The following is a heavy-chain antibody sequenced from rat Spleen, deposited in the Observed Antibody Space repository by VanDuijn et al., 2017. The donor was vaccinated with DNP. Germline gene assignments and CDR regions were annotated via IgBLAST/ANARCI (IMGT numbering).Heavy chain of an antibody. Sequence: EVQLVETGGDLVPPGRSLKLSCVASGFTFSTYWMFWIRQAPGKGLEWVATINPDGSNTYCQDSLKGRFHISRDNAENTVYLEMNSLRSEDTATYYCTKDLQWYAMDAWGQGTSVTVSS. CDR3: TKDLQWYAMDA. J-gene: IGHJ4*01. D-gene: IGHD1-1*01. V-gene: IGHV5-58*01. CDR1: GFTFSTYW. CDR2: INPDGSNT.